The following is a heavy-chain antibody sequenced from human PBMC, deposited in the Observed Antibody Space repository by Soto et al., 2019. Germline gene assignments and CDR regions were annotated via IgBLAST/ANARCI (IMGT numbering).Heavy chain of an antibody. CDR3: ARDRLMITFGGVGDGRWFAFDI. Sequence: QVQLVQSGAEVKKPGSSVKVSCKASGGTFSSYAISWVRQAPGQGLEWMGGIIPIFGTANYAQKFQGRVTITADESTSTAYMGLSSLRSEDTAVYYCARDRLMITFGGVGDGRWFAFDIWGQGTMGTVSS. CDR1: GGTFSSYA. J-gene: IGHJ3*02. D-gene: IGHD3-16*01. V-gene: IGHV1-69*12. CDR2: IIPIFGTA.